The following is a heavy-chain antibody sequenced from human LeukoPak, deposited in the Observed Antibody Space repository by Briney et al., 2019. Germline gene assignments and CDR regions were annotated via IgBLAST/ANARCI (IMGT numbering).Heavy chain of an antibody. CDR2: IKQDGSEK. Sequence: GGSLRLSCAASGFTFSSYWMSWVRQAPGKGLEWVANIKQDGSEKYYVDSVKGRFAISRDNAKNSLYLQMNSLRAEDAAVYYCARDSGSYLEALYFDYWGQGTLVTVSS. V-gene: IGHV3-7*04. CDR1: GFTFSSYW. J-gene: IGHJ4*02. D-gene: IGHD1-26*01. CDR3: ARDSGSYLEALYFDY.